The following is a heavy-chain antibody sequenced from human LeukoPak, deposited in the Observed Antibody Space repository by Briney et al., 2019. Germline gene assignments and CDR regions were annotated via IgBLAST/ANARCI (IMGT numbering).Heavy chain of an antibody. Sequence: SQTPSLTCTVSGGSISSGGYYWSWIRQHPGKGLEWIGYIYYSGSTYYNPSLKSRVTISVDTSKNQFSLKLSSVTAADTAVYYCARHGSYYYGSGSKKNWFDPWGQGTLVTVSS. D-gene: IGHD3-10*01. V-gene: IGHV4-31*03. CDR1: GGSISSGGYY. CDR2: IYYSGST. J-gene: IGHJ5*02. CDR3: ARHGSYYYGSGSKKNWFDP.